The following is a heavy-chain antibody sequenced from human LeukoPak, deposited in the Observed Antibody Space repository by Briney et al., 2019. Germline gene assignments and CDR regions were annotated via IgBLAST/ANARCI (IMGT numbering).Heavy chain of an antibody. Sequence: SETLSLTCAVYGGSFSGYYWSWIRQPPGKGLEWIGYIYYTGSTNYNSSLKSRVTISVDTSKNQFALRLSSVTAADTAVYYCAREGHDYGDYVFDYWGQGTLVTVSS. V-gene: IGHV4-59*01. CDR1: GGSFSGYY. CDR2: IYYTGST. D-gene: IGHD4-17*01. CDR3: AREGHDYGDYVFDY. J-gene: IGHJ4*02.